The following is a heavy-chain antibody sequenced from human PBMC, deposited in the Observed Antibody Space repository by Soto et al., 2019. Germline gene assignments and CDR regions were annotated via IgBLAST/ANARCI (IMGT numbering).Heavy chain of an antibody. CDR1: GYTFTIYG. CDR2: ISPDNGNT. Sequence: QVQLVQSGGEVKKPGASVKVSCKVSGYTFTIYGINWVRQAPGQGLEWMGWISPDNGNTNYAQKLQGRVTMTTDTSTSTAYMELRSLRSDDTADYYCARALGYSGYAGMDVWGQGTTVTVSS. V-gene: IGHV1-18*01. CDR3: ARALGYSGYAGMDV. J-gene: IGHJ6*02. D-gene: IGHD5-12*01.